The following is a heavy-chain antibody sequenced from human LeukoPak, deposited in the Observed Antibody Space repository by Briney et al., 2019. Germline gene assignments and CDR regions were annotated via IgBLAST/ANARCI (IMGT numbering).Heavy chain of an antibody. J-gene: IGHJ6*03. CDR1: GGYFSGYY. CDR2: ISHSGST. CDR3: ARGGLYCSSTSCYRYYYYYYMDV. D-gene: IGHD2-2*01. Sequence: SETLSLTCAVYGGYFSGYYWSWIRQPPGKGLEWIGEISHSGSTNYNPSLKSRVTLSVDTSKNQFSLKLSSVTAADTAVYYCARGGLYCSSTSCYRYYYYYYMDVWGKGTTVTVSS. V-gene: IGHV4-34*01.